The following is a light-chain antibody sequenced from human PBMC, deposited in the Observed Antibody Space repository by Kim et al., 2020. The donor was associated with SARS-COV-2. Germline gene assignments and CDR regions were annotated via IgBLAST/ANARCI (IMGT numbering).Light chain of an antibody. Sequence: SYELTQPSSVSVSPGQTARITCSGDVLAKKYARWFQQKPGQAPVLVIYKDSVRPSGIPERFSGSSSGTTVTLTISGAQVEDEADYYCYSAADNNREVFGGGTQLTVL. J-gene: IGLJ3*02. CDR2: KDS. CDR3: YSAADNNREV. V-gene: IGLV3-27*01. CDR1: VLAKKY.